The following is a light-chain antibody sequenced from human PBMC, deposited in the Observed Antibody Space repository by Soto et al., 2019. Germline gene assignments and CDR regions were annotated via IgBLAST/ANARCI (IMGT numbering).Light chain of an antibody. CDR2: EVT. CDR3: SSYTAINTVT. V-gene: IGLV2-14*01. J-gene: IGLJ2*01. CDR1: SSDVGGYNY. Sequence: QSALTQPASVSGSPGQSITISCTGTSSDVGGYNYVSWYQQHPGKGPKLMIYEVTNRPSGVSFRFSGSKSGNTASLTISGLQAEDEADYYCSSYTAINTVTFGGATKLTVL.